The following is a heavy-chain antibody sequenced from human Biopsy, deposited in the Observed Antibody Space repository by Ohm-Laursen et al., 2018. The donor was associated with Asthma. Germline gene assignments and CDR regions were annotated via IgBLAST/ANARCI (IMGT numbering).Heavy chain of an antibody. CDR3: ARAVDYSHYYGIDV. J-gene: IGHJ6*02. D-gene: IGHD3-10*01. CDR2: ISVYNATT. V-gene: IGHV1-18*01. CDR1: GYTFNRAG. Sequence: ASVKVSCKTSGYTFNRAGITWVRQAPGQGLEWMGWISVYNATTKVAQKLQDRVTMITDTSTSTAYMELRSLRSDDTAVYFCARAVDYSHYYGIDVWGQGTTVTVS.